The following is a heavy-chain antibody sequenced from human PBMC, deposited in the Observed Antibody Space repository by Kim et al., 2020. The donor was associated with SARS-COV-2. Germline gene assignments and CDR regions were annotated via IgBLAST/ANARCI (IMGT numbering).Heavy chain of an antibody. CDR3: ARQRALDTTMVY. CDR1: GYSFTSYW. CDR2: IYPGDSDT. J-gene: IGHJ4*02. D-gene: IGHD5-18*01. Sequence: GASLKISCKGSGYSFTSYWIGLVRQMPGKGLEWMGIIYPGDSDTRYSPSFQGQVTISADKSISTAYLQWSSLKASNTAMYYCARQRALDTTMVYWGQGTLVTVSS. V-gene: IGHV5-51*01.